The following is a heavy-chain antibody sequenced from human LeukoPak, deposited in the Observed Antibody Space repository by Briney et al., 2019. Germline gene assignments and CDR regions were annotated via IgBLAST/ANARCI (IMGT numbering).Heavy chain of an antibody. CDR2: ITSSSGYI. Sequence: GSLRLSCAASGXTFSTYGMNWVRQAPGKGLELVSSITSSSGYISYADSVKGRFTISRDNAKNSLYLQMSSLRAEDTAVYYCARGGSNSPYYFDYWGQGTLVTVSS. J-gene: IGHJ4*02. D-gene: IGHD2-2*01. CDR1: GXTFSTYG. CDR3: ARGGSNSPYYFDY. V-gene: IGHV3-21*01.